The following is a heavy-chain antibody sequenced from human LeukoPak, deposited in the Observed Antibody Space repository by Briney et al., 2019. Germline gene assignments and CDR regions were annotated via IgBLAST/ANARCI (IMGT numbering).Heavy chain of an antibody. D-gene: IGHD5-24*01. CDR1: WFIFSYYN. Sequence: GSLRIPWLSSWFIFSYYNIKWVPQASGEGMEYVSAITNYGDGTYYADSVKGRFTISRDNSKNTVWLQMSSLRPEDTAVYYCVKDTRDTRDDYWGQGTLVTVSS. V-gene: IGHV3-64D*06. J-gene: IGHJ4*02. CDR3: VKDTRDTRDDY. CDR2: ITNYGDGT.